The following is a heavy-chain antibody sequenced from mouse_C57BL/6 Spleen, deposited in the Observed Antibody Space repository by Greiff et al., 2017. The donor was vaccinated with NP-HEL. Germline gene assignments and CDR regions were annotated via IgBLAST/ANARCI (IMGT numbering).Heavy chain of an antibody. V-gene: IGHV1-39*01. CDR2: INPNYGTT. J-gene: IGHJ3*01. Sequence: EVQLQESGPELVKPGASVKISCKASGYSFTDYNMNWVKQSNGKSLEWIGVINPNYGTTSYNQKFKGKATLTVDQSSSTAYMQLNSLTSEDSAVYYCARSIYYDYDAASWFAYWGQGTLVTVSA. CDR3: ARSIYYDYDAASWFAY. CDR1: GYSFTDYN. D-gene: IGHD2-4*01.